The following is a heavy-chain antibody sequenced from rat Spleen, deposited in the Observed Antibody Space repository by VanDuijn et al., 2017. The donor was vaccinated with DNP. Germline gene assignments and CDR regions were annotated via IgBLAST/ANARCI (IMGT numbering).Heavy chain of an antibody. D-gene: IGHD1-4*01. CDR3: ARDYRVWAY. V-gene: IGHV5S23*01. CDR1: GLTFSDYD. Sequence: EVHLVQSGGGLVQPGRSLKLSCVASGLTFSDYDMAWVRQAPTKGLEWVASITNSGDSVYYRESVKGRFTISRDNAKNTLYIQMNSLRSEDTATYYCARDYRVWAYWGQGTLVTVSS. CDR2: ITNSGDSV. J-gene: IGHJ3*01.